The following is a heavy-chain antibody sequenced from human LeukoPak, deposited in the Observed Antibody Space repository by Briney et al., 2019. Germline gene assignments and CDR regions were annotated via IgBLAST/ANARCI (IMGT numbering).Heavy chain of an antibody. CDR1: GFTFSSYW. Sequence: GGSLRLSCAASGFTFSSYWMSWVRQAPGKGLEWVSAISGSGGSTYYADSVKGRFTISRDNSKNTLYLQMNSLRAEDTAVYYCAKDQRFGMATAHYWGQGTLVTVSS. V-gene: IGHV3-23*01. CDR2: ISGSGGST. J-gene: IGHJ4*02. CDR3: AKDQRFGMATAHY. D-gene: IGHD5-24*01.